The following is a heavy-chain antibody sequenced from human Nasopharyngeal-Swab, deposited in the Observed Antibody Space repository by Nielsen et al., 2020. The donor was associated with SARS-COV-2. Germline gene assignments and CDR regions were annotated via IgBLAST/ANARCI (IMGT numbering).Heavy chain of an antibody. Sequence: ASVKVSCKASGYTFTSYAMHWVRQAPGQRLEWMGWINAGNGNTKYSQKFQGRVTITRDTSASTAYMELCSLRSEDTAVYYCARGKQQLVGDYYYYGMDVWGQGTTVTVSS. J-gene: IGHJ6*02. CDR1: GYTFTSYA. CDR3: ARGKQQLVGDYYYYGMDV. V-gene: IGHV1-3*01. D-gene: IGHD6-13*01. CDR2: INAGNGNT.